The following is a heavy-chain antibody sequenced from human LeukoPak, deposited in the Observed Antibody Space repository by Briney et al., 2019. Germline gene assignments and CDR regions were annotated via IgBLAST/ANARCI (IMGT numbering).Heavy chain of an antibody. CDR3: ATDQRGYGYNYRDAFDI. Sequence: ASVKLSCTASGYTFTSYGISWVRQAPGQGLEWMGWISAYNGNTNYAQKLQGRVTMTTDTSTDTAYMELSSLRSEDTAVYYCATDQRGYGYNYRDAFDIWGQGTMVTVSS. D-gene: IGHD5-24*01. J-gene: IGHJ3*02. V-gene: IGHV1-18*01. CDR1: GYTFTSYG. CDR2: ISAYNGNT.